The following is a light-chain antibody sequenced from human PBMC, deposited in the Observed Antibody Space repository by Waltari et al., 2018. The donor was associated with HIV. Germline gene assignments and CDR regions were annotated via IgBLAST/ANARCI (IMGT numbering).Light chain of an antibody. CDR3: QQYNSYSIT. CDR1: QSISSW. Sequence: DIQLTQSPSPLSASLGDRVIITCRASQSISSWLAWYQQKPGKAPKLLIYKASSLESGVPSRFSGSGSGTEFTLTISSLQPDDFATYYCQQYNSYSITFGQGTRLEIK. V-gene: IGKV1-5*03. CDR2: KAS. J-gene: IGKJ5*01.